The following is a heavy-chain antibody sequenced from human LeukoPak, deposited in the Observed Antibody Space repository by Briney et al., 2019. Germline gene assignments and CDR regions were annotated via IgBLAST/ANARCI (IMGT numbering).Heavy chain of an antibody. V-gene: IGHV4-34*01. D-gene: IGHD3-10*01. J-gene: IGHJ5*02. CDR2: INHSGST. CDR1: GGSFSGYY. CDR3: ATNPGGYCVSTNCFGDAP. Sequence: PSETMSLTCTVYGGSFSGYYWSWVRQPPGKGLEWIGEINHSGSTNYNPSLKSRVTISIDTSRNQFSLKLTSVTAADTAVYFCATNPGGYCVSTNCFGDAPWGQGTLVTVSS.